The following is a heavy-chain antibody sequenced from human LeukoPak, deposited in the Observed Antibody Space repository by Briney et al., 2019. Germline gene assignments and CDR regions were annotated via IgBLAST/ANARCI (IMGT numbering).Heavy chain of an antibody. CDR3: TREPASYDFWSGTEYFQH. J-gene: IGHJ1*01. D-gene: IGHD3-3*01. Sequence: GRSLRLSCTASGFTFGDYAVSWVRQAPGKGLEWVGFIRSKAYGGTTEYAASVKGRFTISRDDSRSIAYLQMNSLKTEDTAVYYCTREPASYDFWSGTEYFQHWGQGTLVTVSS. CDR1: GFTFGDYA. V-gene: IGHV3-49*04. CDR2: IRSKAYGGTT.